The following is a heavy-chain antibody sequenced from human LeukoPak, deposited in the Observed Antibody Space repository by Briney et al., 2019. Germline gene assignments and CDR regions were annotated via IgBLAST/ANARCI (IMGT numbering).Heavy chain of an antibody. D-gene: IGHD2-2*01. CDR2: IGVDGSKK. V-gene: IGHV3-33*03. J-gene: IGHJ2*01. CDR3: VVVVVPAAVSLFDL. Sequence: GTSPRLSCAASGFTFINHGFHWVRQAPGKGLEWVALIGVDGSKKYYADSLKGRITISRDNSRNTLDLQMSSLRVEDTAVYYCVVVVVPAAVSLFDLWGRGTLVTVSS. CDR1: GFTFINHG.